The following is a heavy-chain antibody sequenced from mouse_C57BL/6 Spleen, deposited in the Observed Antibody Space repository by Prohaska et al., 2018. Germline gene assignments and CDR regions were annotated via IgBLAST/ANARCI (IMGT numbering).Heavy chain of an antibody. CDR3: ASGYYGSSLFAY. D-gene: IGHD1-1*01. CDR1: GYAFSSSW. V-gene: IGHV1-82*01. Sequence: QVQLQQSGPELVKPGASVKISCKASGYAFSSSWMNWVKQRPGKGLEWIGRIYPGDGDTNYNGKFKGKATLTADKSSSTAYMQLSSLTSEDSAVYFCASGYYGSSLFAYWGQGTLVTVSA. CDR2: IYPGDGDT. J-gene: IGHJ3*01.